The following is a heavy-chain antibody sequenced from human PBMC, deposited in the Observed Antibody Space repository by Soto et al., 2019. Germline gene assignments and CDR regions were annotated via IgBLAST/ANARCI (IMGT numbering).Heavy chain of an antibody. V-gene: IGHV1-69*12. Sequence: QVQLVQSGAEVKKPESSVNVSCKSSGGTFGNYPISWVRQAPGQGLEWMGGIIPMFGTANYAQKFQGRVTITADESTSTAYMELSSLRYEGTAVYYCARGGGDYGLPYFDSWGQGTLVTVSS. J-gene: IGHJ4*02. D-gene: IGHD4-17*01. CDR2: IIPMFGTA. CDR1: GGTFGNYP. CDR3: ARGGGDYGLPYFDS.